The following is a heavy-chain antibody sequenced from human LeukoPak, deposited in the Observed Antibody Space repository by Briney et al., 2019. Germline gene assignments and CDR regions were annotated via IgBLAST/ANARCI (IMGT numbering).Heavy chain of an antibody. CDR2: ISSSGTTI. CDR1: GFTFSTYD. V-gene: IGHV3-48*03. Sequence: PGGSLRLSCAASGFTFSTYDMNWVRQSPGKGLEWVSHISSSGTTIYYADSLKGRFTISRDNAKNSLYLQMSSLRAEDTAIYYCARDRMSHRGYFDIWGRGPLVTVSS. J-gene: IGHJ2*01. CDR3: ARDRMSHRGYFDI.